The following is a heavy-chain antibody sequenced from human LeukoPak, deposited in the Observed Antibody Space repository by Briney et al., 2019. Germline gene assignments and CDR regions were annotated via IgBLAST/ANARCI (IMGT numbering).Heavy chain of an antibody. V-gene: IGHV3-7*01. J-gene: IGHJ4*02. CDR2: IKQDGSEK. Sequence: PGGSLRLSCAASGFTCSNYWMSWVRQAPGKGLEWVANIKQDGSEKYYVDSVKGRFTISRDNAKNSLYLQMNSLRAEDTAVYYCARDDYGGTKYWGQGTLVTVSS. CDR1: GFTCSNYW. D-gene: IGHD4/OR15-4a*01. CDR3: ARDDYGGTKY.